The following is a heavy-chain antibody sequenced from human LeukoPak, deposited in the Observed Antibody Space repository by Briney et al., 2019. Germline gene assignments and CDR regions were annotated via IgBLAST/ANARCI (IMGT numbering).Heavy chain of an antibody. CDR3: ARGIVVVIT. CDR2: ISYDGSNK. D-gene: IGHD3-22*01. J-gene: IGHJ5*02. Sequence: GGSLRLSCAASGFTFSSYAMHWVRQAPGKGLEWVAVISYDGSNKYYADSVKGRFTISRDNSKNTLYLQMNSLRAEDTAAYYCARGIVVVITWGQGTLVTVSS. CDR1: GFTFSSYA. V-gene: IGHV3-30*04.